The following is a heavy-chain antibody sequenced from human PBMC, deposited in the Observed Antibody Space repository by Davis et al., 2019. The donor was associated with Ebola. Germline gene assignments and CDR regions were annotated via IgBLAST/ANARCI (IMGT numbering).Heavy chain of an antibody. CDR3: ARVEGGYYDSSGYFDY. CDR2: IYPSGST. J-gene: IGHJ4*02. Sequence: SETLSLTCAVSGASIASGGYSWSWIRQPPGKGLEWIGYIYPSGSTYYNPSLKSRVTISIDRSKNQFSLKLSSVTAADTAVYYCARVEGGYYDSSGYFDYWGPGTLVTVSS. CDR1: GASIASGGYS. V-gene: IGHV4-30-2*01. D-gene: IGHD3-22*01.